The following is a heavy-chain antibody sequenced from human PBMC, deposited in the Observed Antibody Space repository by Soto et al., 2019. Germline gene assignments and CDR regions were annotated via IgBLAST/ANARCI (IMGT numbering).Heavy chain of an antibody. J-gene: IGHJ3*02. CDR2: IYYMGST. V-gene: IGHV4-59*01. D-gene: IGHD3-16*01. CDR3: ARRLGGAYASDI. CDR1: GGSISGYY. Sequence: QVQPQESGPGLVKPSETLSLTCTVSGGSISGYYWSWIRQPPGKGLEWIGYIYYMGSTNYNPSLKSRVTISVDTSKNHFSLKLTAVTDADTAVYYCARRLGGAYASDIWGRGTLVTVSS.